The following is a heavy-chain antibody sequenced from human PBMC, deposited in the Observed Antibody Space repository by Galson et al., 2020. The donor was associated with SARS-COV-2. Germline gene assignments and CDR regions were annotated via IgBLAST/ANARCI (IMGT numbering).Heavy chain of an antibody. V-gene: IGHV3-30*01. CDR3: ARPPGGYYFDAFDI. CDR1: GFTFSSYA. J-gene: IGHJ3*02. Sequence: GESLKISCAASGFTFSSYAMHWVRQAPGKGLEWVAVISYDGSNKYYADSVKGRFTISRDNSKNTLYLQMNSLRAEDTAVYYCARPPGGYYFDAFDIWGQGTMVTVSS. CDR2: ISYDGSNK. D-gene: IGHD3-3*01.